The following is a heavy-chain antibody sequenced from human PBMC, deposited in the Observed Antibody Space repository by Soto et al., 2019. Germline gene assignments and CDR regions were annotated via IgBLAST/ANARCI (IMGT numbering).Heavy chain of an antibody. CDR1: EFTFSTYS. CDR3: AKERAPNDMDV. V-gene: IGHV3-48*01. J-gene: IGHJ6*03. Sequence: GGSLRLSCAASEFTFSTYSMNWVRQAPGKGLEWVSYISTSESITSYADSVKGRFTISRDNANKSLYLQMNSLRAEDTAVYYCAKERAPNDMDVWGKGTTVTVSS. CDR2: ISTSESIT.